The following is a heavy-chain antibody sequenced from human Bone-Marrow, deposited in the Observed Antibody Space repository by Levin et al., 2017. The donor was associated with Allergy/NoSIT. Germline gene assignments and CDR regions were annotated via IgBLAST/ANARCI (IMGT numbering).Heavy chain of an antibody. Sequence: GESLKISCVVSGFTFSDHYMDWVRQAPGKGLEWVGRIRKRANSYSTEYAASVKGRFTISRDDSKNSLYLQMNSLKTEDTAMYYCVRDGAAAYAFDIWGQGTMVTVSS. CDR3: VRDGAAAYAFDI. CDR2: IRKRANSYST. J-gene: IGHJ3*02. D-gene: IGHD6-25*01. V-gene: IGHV3-72*01. CDR1: GFTFSDHY.